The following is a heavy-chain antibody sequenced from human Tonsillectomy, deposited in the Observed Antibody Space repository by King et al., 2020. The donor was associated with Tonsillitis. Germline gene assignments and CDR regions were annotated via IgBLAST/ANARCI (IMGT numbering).Heavy chain of an antibody. CDR3: ARDSSLRYYFDY. D-gene: IGHD2-2*01. CDR1: GFTFSSYW. CDR2: IKQDGSEK. V-gene: IGHV3-7*03. J-gene: IGHJ4*02. Sequence: VQLVESGGGLVQPGGSLRLSCAASGFTFSSYWMSWVRQTPGKGLEWGANIKQDGSEKYFVDSVKGRFTISRDNAKNSLYLQMNSLRAEDTAVYYCARDSSLRYYFDYWGQGTLVTVSS.